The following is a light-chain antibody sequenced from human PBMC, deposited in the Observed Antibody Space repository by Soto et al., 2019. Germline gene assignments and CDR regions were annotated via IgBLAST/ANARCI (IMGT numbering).Light chain of an antibody. CDR1: QSISGW. J-gene: IGKJ5*01. V-gene: IGKV1-5*01. CDR2: DAS. CDR3: QQYEDLPRT. Sequence: DIQMTQSPSSLSASVGARVTITCRATQSISGWLAWYQQKPGKAPKLLIYDASFLESGVPSRFSGSVSGTEFPLTITRLQPDDIATYYCQQYEDLPRTFGQGTRLEI.